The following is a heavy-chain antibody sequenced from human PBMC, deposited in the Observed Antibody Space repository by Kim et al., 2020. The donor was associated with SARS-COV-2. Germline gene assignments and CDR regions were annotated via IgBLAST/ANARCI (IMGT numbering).Heavy chain of an antibody. CDR3: ARGVSIAAAGTNFDY. CDR2: ISYDGSNK. J-gene: IGHJ4*01. V-gene: IGHV3-30-3*01. Sequence: GGSLRLSCAASGFTFSSYAMHWVRQAPGKGLEWVAVISYDGSNKYYADSVKGRFTISRDNSKNTLYLQMNSLRAEDTAVYYCARGVSIAAAGTNFDYWG. D-gene: IGHD6-13*01. CDR1: GFTFSSYA.